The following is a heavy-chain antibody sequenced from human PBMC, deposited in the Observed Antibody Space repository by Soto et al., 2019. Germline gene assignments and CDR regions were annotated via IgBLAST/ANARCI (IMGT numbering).Heavy chain of an antibody. J-gene: IGHJ5*02. CDR3: ARESKYDTSGYPPWFAP. CDR1: VASISSGGYY. Sequence: QVQLQESGPGLVKPSQTLSLTCTVSVASISSGGYYWSWIRQHPGEGLEWIGYIYYSGSTSYNPSLKSRVTISVDTSKNQFSLKLSSVTDAYTAVYYCARESKYDTSGYPPWFAPWGQGTLVTVSS. CDR2: IYYSGST. D-gene: IGHD3-22*01. V-gene: IGHV4-31*03.